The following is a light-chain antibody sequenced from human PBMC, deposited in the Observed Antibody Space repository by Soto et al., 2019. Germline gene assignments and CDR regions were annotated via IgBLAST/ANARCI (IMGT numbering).Light chain of an antibody. J-gene: IGLJ2*01. CDR1: SSNIGAGYD. CDR3: QFYDNSLSSDVV. V-gene: IGLV1-40*01. CDR2: GNY. Sequence: QSVLTQPPSVSGAPGQTVTISCTGSSSNIGAGYDVHWYQQLPGTAPKLLIYGNYYRPSGVPDRFSGSKSGTSASLAITGLQAEDEADYYCQFYDNSLSSDVVFGGGTKLTVL.